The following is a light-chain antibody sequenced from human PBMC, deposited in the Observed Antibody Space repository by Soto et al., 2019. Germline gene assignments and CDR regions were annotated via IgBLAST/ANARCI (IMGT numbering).Light chain of an antibody. CDR3: QQLDTYPWT. CDR2: AAS. J-gene: IGKJ1*01. V-gene: IGKV1-9*01. CDR1: QGIRSY. Sequence: IQLNQSPSSLSASVGDRVTITCRASQGIRSYLAWYQQEPGKAPKLLIYAASALQSGVPSRFSGSGSGTDFTLTISSLQAEDSATYYCQQLDTYPWTFGQGSKVDI.